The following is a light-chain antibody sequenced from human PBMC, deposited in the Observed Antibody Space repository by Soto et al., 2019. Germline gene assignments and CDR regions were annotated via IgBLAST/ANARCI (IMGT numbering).Light chain of an antibody. Sequence: QSALTQPASVSGSPGQSIAISCTGTSSDVGGYKYVSWYQQHPGKAPKLMIYDVSNRPSGVSDRFSGSKSGNTASLTISGLQAEDEADYYCTSYPSSSTYVFGTGTKVTV. CDR2: DVS. CDR1: SSDVGGYKY. CDR3: TSYPSSSTYV. J-gene: IGLJ1*01. V-gene: IGLV2-14*01.